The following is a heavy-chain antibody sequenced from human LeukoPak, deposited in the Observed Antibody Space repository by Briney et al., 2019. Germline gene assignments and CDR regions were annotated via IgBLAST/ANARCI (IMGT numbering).Heavy chain of an antibody. CDR2: IRYDGSNK. J-gene: IGHJ4*02. V-gene: IGHV3-30*02. D-gene: IGHD1-26*01. CDR1: GFTFSDYA. Sequence: GGSLRLSCAGSGFTFSDYAMHWVRQAPGKGLEWVAFIRYDGSNKYYADSVKGRFTISRDNSKNTLYLQMNSLRAEDTAVYYCAKDRSGSYSQGLDYWGQGTLVTVSS. CDR3: AKDRSGSYSQGLDY.